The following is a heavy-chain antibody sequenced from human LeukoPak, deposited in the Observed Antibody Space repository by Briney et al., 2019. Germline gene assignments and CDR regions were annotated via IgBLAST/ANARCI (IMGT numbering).Heavy chain of an antibody. Sequence: SGTLSLTCGVSGGSISNTNWWTWVRQPPGKGLEWIGEVNLQGSTNYNPSLKSRVAISVDKSENHISLKLTSVTAADTAVYYCARELRFLEWLRWFDPWGQGTLVTVSS. V-gene: IGHV4-4*02. CDR2: VNLQGST. D-gene: IGHD3-3*01. CDR1: GGSISNTNW. J-gene: IGHJ5*02. CDR3: ARELRFLEWLRWFDP.